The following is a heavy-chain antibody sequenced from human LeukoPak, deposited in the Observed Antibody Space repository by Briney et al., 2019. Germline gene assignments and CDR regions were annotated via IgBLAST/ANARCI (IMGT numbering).Heavy chain of an antibody. CDR3: VKDSRSTRQQLLWFGELACYFDY. CDR2: ISYDGSNK. CDR1: GFTFSSYS. D-gene: IGHD3-10*01. Sequence: GGSLRLSCAASGFTFSSYSMNWGRQAPGKGLEGVAVISYDGSNKYYADSVKGRFTISRDNSKNTLYLQMNSLRAEDTAVYYCVKDSRSTRQQLLWFGELACYFDYWGQETLVTVSS. J-gene: IGHJ4*02. V-gene: IGHV3-30*18.